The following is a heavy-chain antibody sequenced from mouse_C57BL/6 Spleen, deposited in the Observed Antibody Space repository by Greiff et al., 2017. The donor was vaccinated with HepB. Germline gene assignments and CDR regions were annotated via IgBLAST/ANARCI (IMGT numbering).Heavy chain of an antibody. CDR1: GYTFTSYT. D-gene: IGHD1-1*01. CDR2: NNPSSGYT. J-gene: IGHJ2*01. Sequence: QVQLKQSGAELARPGASVKMSCKASGYTFTSYTMHWVKQRPGQGLEWIGYNNPSSGYTKYNQKFKDKATLTADKSSSTAYMQLSSLTSEDSAVYYCARGLITTVVATGFDYWGQGTTLTVSS. CDR3: ARGLITTVVATGFDY. V-gene: IGHV1-4*01.